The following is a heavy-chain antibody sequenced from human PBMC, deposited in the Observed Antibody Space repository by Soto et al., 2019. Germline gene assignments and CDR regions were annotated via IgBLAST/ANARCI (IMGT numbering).Heavy chain of an antibody. J-gene: IGHJ1*01. CDR2: ISSSSSTI. D-gene: IGHD4-17*01. V-gene: IGHV3-48*01. CDR1: GFTFSSYS. Sequence: PGGSLRLSCAASGFTFSSYSMNWVRQAPGKGLEWVSYISSSSSTIYYADSVKGRFTISRDNAKNSLYLQMNSLRAEDTAVYYCARNDYGDSEYFQHWGQGTLVTVSS. CDR3: ARNDYGDSEYFQH.